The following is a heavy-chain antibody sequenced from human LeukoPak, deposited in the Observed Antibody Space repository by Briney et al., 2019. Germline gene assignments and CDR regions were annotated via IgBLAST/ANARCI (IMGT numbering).Heavy chain of an antibody. J-gene: IGHJ3*02. D-gene: IGHD3-22*01. CDR3: ARDRYYYDSSGYFQPDAFDI. Sequence: SETLSLTCTVSGVSISSYYWSWIRQPAGKGLEWIGRIYTSGSTNYNPSLKSRVTMSVDTSKNQFSLKLSSVTAADTAVYYCARDRYYYDSSGYFQPDAFDIWGQGTMVTVSS. CDR2: IYTSGST. V-gene: IGHV4-4*07. CDR1: GVSISSYY.